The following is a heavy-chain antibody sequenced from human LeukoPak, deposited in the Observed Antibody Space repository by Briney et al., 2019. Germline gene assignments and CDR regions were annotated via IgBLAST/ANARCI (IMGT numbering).Heavy chain of an antibody. CDR2: INPDSGGT. CDR3: ARSTPIGDFDC. Sequence: SVKVSCKASGYTFTDFYMHWVRQAPGQGLEWMGRINPDSGGTNYAQKFQGRVTMTRDTSISTAYMELSRLRSDDTAVYYCARSTPIGDFDCWGQGTLVTVSS. J-gene: IGHJ4*02. V-gene: IGHV1-2*06. CDR1: GYTFTDFY. D-gene: IGHD2-21*01.